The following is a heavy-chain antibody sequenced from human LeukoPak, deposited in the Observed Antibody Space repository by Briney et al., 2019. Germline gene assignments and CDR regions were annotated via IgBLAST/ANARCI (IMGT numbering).Heavy chain of an antibody. CDR3: ARVEQLWSLFDY. J-gene: IGHJ4*02. Sequence: GGSLRLSCTASGFTFSDYYMSWIRQAPGKGLEWVSYISSSSSYTNYADSVKGRFTISRDNAKNSLYLQMNSLRAEDTAVYYCARVEQLWSLFDYWGQGALVTVSS. CDR1: GFTFSDYY. CDR2: ISSSSSYT. D-gene: IGHD5-18*01. V-gene: IGHV3-11*06.